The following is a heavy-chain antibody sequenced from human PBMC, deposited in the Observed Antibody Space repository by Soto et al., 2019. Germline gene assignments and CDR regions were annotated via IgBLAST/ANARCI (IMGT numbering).Heavy chain of an antibody. D-gene: IGHD3-22*01. Sequence: PGGSLRLSCVASGFPFSTHAMSWVRQAPGKGLEWVSTFSGSGGNIYYAESVKGRLTISRDDSKNTLYLQWSSLKASDTAMYYCARLKNSRDPDGGMDVWGQGTTVHVCS. CDR3: ARLKNSRDPDGGMDV. J-gene: IGHJ6*02. CDR2: FSGSGGNI. CDR1: GFPFSTHA. V-gene: IGHV3-23*01.